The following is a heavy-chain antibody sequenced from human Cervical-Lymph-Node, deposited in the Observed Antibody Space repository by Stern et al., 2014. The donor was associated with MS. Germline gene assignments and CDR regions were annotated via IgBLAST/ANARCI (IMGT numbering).Heavy chain of an antibody. J-gene: IGHJ4*02. Sequence: QVQLVQSGPEVKKPGASVMVSCKTSGYTFTNYYIHWVRQPPGQGLEWMGIINPNGSVTASAQKFQGRLTMTRDTSTTTVYMRLITLTSEDTAMYYCTRAVGGVGREWGQGTLVFVSS. V-gene: IGHV1-46*01. CDR1: GYTFTNYY. D-gene: IGHD3-16*01. CDR2: INPNGSVT. CDR3: TRAVGGVGRE.